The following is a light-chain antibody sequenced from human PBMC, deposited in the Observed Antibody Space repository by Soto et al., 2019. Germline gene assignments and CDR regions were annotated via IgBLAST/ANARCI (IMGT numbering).Light chain of an antibody. CDR1: QSVSSD. Sequence: EIVMTQSPATLSVSPGERATLSCRASQSVSSDLVWYQQKPGQAPRLLIYDTSTRATGIPARFSGSGYGTDFSLTISSLQSEDFAVYYCQQYNNWPRTFGQGTKVDIK. V-gene: IGKV3-15*01. CDR3: QQYNNWPRT. CDR2: DTS. J-gene: IGKJ1*01.